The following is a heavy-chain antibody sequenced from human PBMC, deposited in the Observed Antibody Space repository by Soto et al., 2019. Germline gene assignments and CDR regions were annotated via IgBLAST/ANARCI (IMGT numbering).Heavy chain of an antibody. CDR3: ARRGYCSGGSCYSGSSYYYYGMDV. V-gene: IGHV5-51*01. CDR2: IYPGDSDT. Sequence: GESLNLSCRGSGYSLTNYFIAWVRQVPGKGLEWMGIIYPGDSDTRYSPSFQGQVTISADKSISTAYLQWSSLKASDTAMYYCARRGYCSGGSCYSGSSYYYYGMDVWGQGTKVTVSS. J-gene: IGHJ6*02. D-gene: IGHD2-15*01. CDR1: GYSLTNYF.